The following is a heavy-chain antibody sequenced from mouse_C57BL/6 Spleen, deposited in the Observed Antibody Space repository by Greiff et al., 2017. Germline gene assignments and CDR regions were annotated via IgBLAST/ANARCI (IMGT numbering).Heavy chain of an antibody. CDR1: GYTFTSYW. CDR3: ARGGRGSSPWFAY. V-gene: IGHV1-69*01. CDR2: IDPSDSYT. J-gene: IGHJ3*01. Sequence: VQLQQPGAELVMPGASVKLSCKASGYTFTSYWMHWVKQRPGQGLEWIGEIDPSDSYTNYNQKFKGKSTLTVDKSSSTAYMQLSSLTSEDSAVYYCARGGRGSSPWFAYWGQGTRVTVSA. D-gene: IGHD1-1*01.